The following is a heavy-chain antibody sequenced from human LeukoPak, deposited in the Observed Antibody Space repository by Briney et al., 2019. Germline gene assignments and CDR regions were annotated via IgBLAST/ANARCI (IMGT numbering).Heavy chain of an antibody. CDR2: ISGSGGST. J-gene: IGHJ6*04. Sequence: GGSLRLSCAASGFTLSSYAMSWVRQAPGKGLEWVSAISGSGGSTYYADSVKGRFTISRDNSKNTLYLRMNSLRAEDTAVYYCAKGASGSYRYYYYYGMDVWGKGTTVTVSS. V-gene: IGHV3-23*01. CDR1: GFTLSSYA. CDR3: AKGASGSYRYYYYYGMDV. D-gene: IGHD3-10*01.